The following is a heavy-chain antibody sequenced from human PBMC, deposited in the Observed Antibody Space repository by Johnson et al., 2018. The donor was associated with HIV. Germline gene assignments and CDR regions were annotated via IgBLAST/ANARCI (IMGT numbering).Heavy chain of an antibody. CDR2: ISYDGSDK. V-gene: IGHV3-30*04. Sequence: QVQLVESGGGVVQPGRSLRLSCAASGFTFSNYAVHWVRQAPGKGLEWVAVISYDGSDKYHADSLKGRFTISRDNSKHTLYLQMNSLRAEDTAVYYCARERATLWFRASGAAFDIWGQGTMVTVSS. J-gene: IGHJ3*02. D-gene: IGHD3-10*01. CDR3: ARERATLWFRASGAAFDI. CDR1: GFTFSNYA.